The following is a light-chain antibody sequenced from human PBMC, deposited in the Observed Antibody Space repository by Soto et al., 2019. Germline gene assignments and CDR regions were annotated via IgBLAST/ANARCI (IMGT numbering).Light chain of an antibody. CDR1: ESVSRN. J-gene: IGKJ4*01. CDR2: AAS. Sequence: DIVMTQSPATLSVSPGERATLSCRASESVSRNLAWYQQKPGQAPRLLIYAASTRATDIAARISGSGSGTEFTLTISSLQSEDFAVYYCQQYNKWPLTFGGGTKVEIK. CDR3: QQYNKWPLT. V-gene: IGKV3-15*01.